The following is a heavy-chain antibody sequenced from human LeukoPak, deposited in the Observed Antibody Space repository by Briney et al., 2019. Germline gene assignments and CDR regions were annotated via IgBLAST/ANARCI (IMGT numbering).Heavy chain of an antibody. Sequence: APAKVSCKASGYTLTSYGLCWVRQGPGQGREWVGWISAFNGNTNYAHKLQARVTMTTDTSTSTAYMELLSLSSDDTAVYYCERDQEIVTTFLYYYYDMDVRGKGTTVTVSS. CDR3: ERDQEIVTTFLYYYYDMDV. CDR2: ISAFNGNT. CDR1: GYTLTSYG. V-gene: IGHV1-18*01. J-gene: IGHJ6*04. D-gene: IGHD4-4*01.